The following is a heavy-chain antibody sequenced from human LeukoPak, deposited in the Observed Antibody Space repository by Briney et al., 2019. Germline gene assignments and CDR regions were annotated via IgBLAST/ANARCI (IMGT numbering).Heavy chain of an antibody. V-gene: IGHV3-74*01. CDR3: ARGRFSWDV. CDR2: SNSDESST. Sequence: GGSLRLSCAASGFTFDDYAMHWVRQAPGKGLVWVSRSNSDESSTSYADSVKGRFTISRDNAKNTLYLQMNSLRVEDTAVYYCARGRFSWDVWGQGTTVTVSS. D-gene: IGHD3-3*01. J-gene: IGHJ6*02. CDR1: GFTFDDYA.